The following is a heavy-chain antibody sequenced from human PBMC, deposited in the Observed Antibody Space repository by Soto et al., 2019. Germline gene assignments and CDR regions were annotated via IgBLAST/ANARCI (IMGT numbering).Heavy chain of an antibody. Sequence: QVQLVQSGAEVKKPGASVKVSCKASGYTFTGYYMHWVRQAPGQGLEWMGWINPNSGGTNYAQKFQGWVTMTRDTSISTAYMELSRLRSDDTAVYYCARGHLYYYGSGSYYYYMDVWGKGTTVTVSS. J-gene: IGHJ6*03. CDR3: ARGHLYYYGSGSYYYYMDV. D-gene: IGHD3-10*01. CDR2: INPNSGGT. V-gene: IGHV1-2*04. CDR1: GYTFTGYY.